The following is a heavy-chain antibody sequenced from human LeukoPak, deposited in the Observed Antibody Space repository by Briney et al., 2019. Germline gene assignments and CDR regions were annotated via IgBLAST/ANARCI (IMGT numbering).Heavy chain of an antibody. J-gene: IGHJ4*02. CDR3: ARAYGSGSSYHPDY. CDR1: GYSFTAYY. D-gene: IGHD3-10*01. V-gene: IGHV1-2*02. CDR2: INPNSGGT. Sequence: ASVKVSCKASGYSFTAYYIHWVRQAPGQGLEYMGWINPNSGGTNSSQRFQDRVTLTRDTPISTAFMELTSLTSDDTAVYYCARAYGSGSSYHPDYWGQGTLVTVSS.